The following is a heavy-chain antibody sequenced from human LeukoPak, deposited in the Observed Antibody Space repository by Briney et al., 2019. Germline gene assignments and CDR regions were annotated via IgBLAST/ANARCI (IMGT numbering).Heavy chain of an antibody. J-gene: IGHJ4*02. Sequence: SETLSLTCTVSGGFISSSSYYWGWIRQPPGKGLEWIGSIYYSGSTYYNPSLKSRVTISVDTSKNQFSLKLSSVTAADTAVYYCARGPVLGDYVWGTYRTSPFYFDYWGQGTLVTVSS. V-gene: IGHV4-39*01. CDR1: GGFISSSSYY. CDR2: IYYSGST. D-gene: IGHD3-16*02. CDR3: ARGPVLGDYVWGTYRTSPFYFDY.